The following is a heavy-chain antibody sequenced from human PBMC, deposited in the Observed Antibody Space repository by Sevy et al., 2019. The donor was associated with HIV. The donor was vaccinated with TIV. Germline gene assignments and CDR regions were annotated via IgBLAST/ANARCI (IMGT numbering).Heavy chain of an antibody. J-gene: IGHJ6*02. CDR2: MNPNNGNR. V-gene: IGHV1-8*01. CDR1: GYTLTSHD. Sequence: ASVKVSCKASGYTLTSHDIIWVRQATGQGLEWMGWMNPNNGNRAYAQKFQDRVILTRNTAIGTAYMELSSLRSDDTAVYYCARFLEAPNHKYYGMDVWGQGTTVTVSS. CDR3: ARFLEAPNHKYYGMDV. D-gene: IGHD3-3*01.